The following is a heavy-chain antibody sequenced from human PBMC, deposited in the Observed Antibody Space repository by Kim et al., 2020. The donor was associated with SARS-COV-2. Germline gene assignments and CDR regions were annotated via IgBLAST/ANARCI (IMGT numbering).Heavy chain of an antibody. V-gene: IGHV3-53*01. CDR2: IYSGGST. Sequence: GGSLRLSCAASGFTVSSNYMSWVRQAPGKGLEWVSVIYSGGSTYYADSLKGRFTISSGNTKNTPHLQMNNMMSEDTAVYYCARTWYDWCQGTLCTVSS. J-gene: IGHJ4*02. CDR3: ARTWYD. CDR1: GFTVSSNY. D-gene: IGHD6-13*01.